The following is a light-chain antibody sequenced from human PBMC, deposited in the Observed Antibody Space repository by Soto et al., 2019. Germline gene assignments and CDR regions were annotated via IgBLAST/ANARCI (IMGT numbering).Light chain of an antibody. CDR3: QHYNSYSEA. J-gene: IGKJ1*01. V-gene: IGKV1-5*03. CDR2: KAS. CDR1: QSVSGW. Sequence: DIQMTQSPSTLSASVGDTVTFTCRASQSVSGWLAWYQQKPGEAPKLLIYKASTLKSGVPSRFSGSGSGTEFTLTISSLQPDDFATYYCQHYNSYSEAFGQGTKVDIK.